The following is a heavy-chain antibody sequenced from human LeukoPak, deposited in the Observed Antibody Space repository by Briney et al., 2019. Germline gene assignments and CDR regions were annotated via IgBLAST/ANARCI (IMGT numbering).Heavy chain of an antibody. CDR1: GYTFTSYG. D-gene: IGHD4-17*01. CDR2: ISAYNGNT. J-gene: IGHJ4*02. CDR3: ARRYGDYGDY. Sequence: APVKVSCKASGYTFTSYGISGLRQAPGQGLEWMGWISAYNGNTNYAQKLQGRVTLHPDTSMSTAYMELRSLRSDDKAVCYCARRYGDYGDYWGEGRLVTVSS. V-gene: IGHV1-18*04.